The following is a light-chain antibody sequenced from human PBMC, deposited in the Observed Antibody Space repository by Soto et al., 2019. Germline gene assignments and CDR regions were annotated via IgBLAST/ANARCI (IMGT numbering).Light chain of an antibody. V-gene: IGLV2-11*01. J-gene: IGLJ1*01. CDR1: SSDVGGYNY. CDR2: DVS. Sequence: QSALTQPRSVSGSPGQSVTISCTGTSSDVGGYNYVSWYQQHPGKAPKLMIYDVSKRPSGVPDRFSGSKSGNTASLTISGLQADDEADYYCCSYAGSYYVFGTGTKLPVL. CDR3: CSYAGSYYV.